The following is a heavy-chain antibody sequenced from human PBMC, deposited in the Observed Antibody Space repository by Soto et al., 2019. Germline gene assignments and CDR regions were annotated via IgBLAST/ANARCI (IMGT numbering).Heavy chain of an antibody. Sequence: AGGSLRLSCAASGFTFSSYAMSWVRQAPGKGLEWVSAISGSGGSTYYADSVKGRFTISRDNSKNTLYLQMNSLRAEDTAVYYCAKGGGTYDFWSGYYKLNWFDPWGQGTLVTVSS. J-gene: IGHJ5*02. CDR3: AKGGGTYDFWSGYYKLNWFDP. CDR2: ISGSGGST. CDR1: GFTFSSYA. D-gene: IGHD3-3*01. V-gene: IGHV3-23*01.